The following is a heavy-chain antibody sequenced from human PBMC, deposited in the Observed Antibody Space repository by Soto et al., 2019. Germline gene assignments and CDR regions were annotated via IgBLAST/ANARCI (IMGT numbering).Heavy chain of an antibody. CDR3: ARNTKVYDFWSGYFYEYYYGMDV. CDR1: GGSISSYY. Sequence: SETLSLTCTVSGGSISSYYWSWIRQPPGKGLEWIGSIYYSGSTNYNPSLKSRVPISVDTSKTQFSLKLSSVTAADTAVYYCARNTKVYDFWSGYFYEYYYGMDVWGQGTTVTVSS. CDR2: IYYSGST. D-gene: IGHD3-3*01. J-gene: IGHJ6*02. V-gene: IGHV4-59*08.